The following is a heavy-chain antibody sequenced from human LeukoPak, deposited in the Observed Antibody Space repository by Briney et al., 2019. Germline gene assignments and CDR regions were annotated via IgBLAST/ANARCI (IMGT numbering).Heavy chain of an antibody. D-gene: IGHD2-2*01. CDR1: GESLSSSNR. CDR2: IYHSGTT. CDR3: ANKVYCSTTSCYHAGY. V-gene: IGHV4-4*02. Sequence: SETLSLTCAVSGESLSSSNRWSGAGQPPGKGLGGIGEIYHSGTTNYTPSLKSRVTISFDTSKNQFSLNLRSVTAADTAIYYCANKVYCSTTSCYHAGYWGQGTLVTVSS. J-gene: IGHJ4*02.